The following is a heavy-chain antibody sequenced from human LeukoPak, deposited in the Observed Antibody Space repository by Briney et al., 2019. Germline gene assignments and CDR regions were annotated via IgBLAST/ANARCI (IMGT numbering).Heavy chain of an antibody. CDR1: GFTFSSYS. J-gene: IGHJ6*02. CDR3: AREYYDFWSGPSNYYYGMDV. V-gene: IGHV3-21*01. D-gene: IGHD3-3*01. Sequence: SGGSLRLSCAASGFTFSSYSMNWVRQAPGKGLEWVSSISSSSSYIYYADSVKGRFTISRDNAKNSLYLQMNSLRAEDTAVYYCAREYYDFWSGPSNYYYGMDVWGQGTTVTVSS. CDR2: ISSSSSYI.